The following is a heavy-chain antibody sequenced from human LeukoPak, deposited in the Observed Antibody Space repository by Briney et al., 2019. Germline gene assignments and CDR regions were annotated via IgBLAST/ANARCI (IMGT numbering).Heavy chain of an antibody. CDR2: ISSSSSYI. J-gene: IGHJ4*02. D-gene: IGHD3-22*01. CDR1: GFTFSSYS. Sequence: GSLRLSCAASGFTFSSYSMNWVRQAPGKGLEWVSSISSSSSYIYYADSVKGRFTISRDNAKNSLYLQMNSLRAEDTAVYYCARDGNYYDSSGTFDYWGQGTLVTVSP. V-gene: IGHV3-21*01. CDR3: ARDGNYYDSSGTFDY.